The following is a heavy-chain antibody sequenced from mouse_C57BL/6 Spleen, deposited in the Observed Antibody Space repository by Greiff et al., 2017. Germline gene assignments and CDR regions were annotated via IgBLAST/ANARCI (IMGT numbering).Heavy chain of an antibody. Sequence: EVKLMESGGGLVQPGGSLKLSCAASGFTFSDYYMYWVRQTPEKRLEWVAYISNGGGSTYYPDTVKGRFTISRDNAKNTLYLQMSRLKSEDTAMYYCARHYGSSFDYWGQGTTLTVSS. J-gene: IGHJ2*01. CDR3: ARHYGSSFDY. V-gene: IGHV5-12*01. CDR2: ISNGGGST. CDR1: GFTFSDYY. D-gene: IGHD1-1*01.